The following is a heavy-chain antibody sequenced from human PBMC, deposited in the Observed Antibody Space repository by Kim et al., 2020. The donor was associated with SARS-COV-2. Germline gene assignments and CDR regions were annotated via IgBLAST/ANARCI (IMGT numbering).Heavy chain of an antibody. CDR2: IYSGGST. CDR3: ARDPVLYSGYDDTPPHYYYGMDV. CDR1: GFTVSSNY. V-gene: IGHV3-66*01. Sequence: GGSLRLSCAASGFTVSSNYMSWVRQAPGKGLEWVSVIYSGGSTYYADSVKGRFTISRDNSKNTLYLQMNSLRAEDTAVYYCARDPVLYSGYDDTPPHYYYGMDVWGQGTTVTVSS. D-gene: IGHD5-12*01. J-gene: IGHJ6*02.